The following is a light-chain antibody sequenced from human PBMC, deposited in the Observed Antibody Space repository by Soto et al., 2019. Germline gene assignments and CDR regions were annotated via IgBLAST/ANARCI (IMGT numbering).Light chain of an antibody. CDR3: CSYAGSYVV. CDR2: DFT. Sequence: QSALTQPRSVSGSPGQSVAISCTGTSSDVGGHSYVSWYQHHPGKAPKLMIYDFTKRPSGVPDRLSGSESGNTASLTISGLQAEDEGDYYCCSYAGSYVVFGGGTKLTVL. V-gene: IGLV2-11*01. J-gene: IGLJ2*01. CDR1: SSDVGGHSY.